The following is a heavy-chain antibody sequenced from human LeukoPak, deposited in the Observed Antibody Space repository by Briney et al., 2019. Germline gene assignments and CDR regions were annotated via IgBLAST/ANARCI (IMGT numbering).Heavy chain of an antibody. J-gene: IGHJ3*02. CDR1: GFIFSDYW. CDR3: ARDPQVTAIHDAFDI. D-gene: IGHD2-21*02. V-gene: IGHV3-7*05. CDR2: IKEDGSDK. Sequence: PGGSLRLSCAASGFIFSDYWMTWVRQAPGRGLEWVASIKEDGSDKHYLDSVKGRFTVSRDNAKKSLYLQMNSLSAEDTAVYYCARDPQVTAIHDAFDIWGQGTMVTVSS.